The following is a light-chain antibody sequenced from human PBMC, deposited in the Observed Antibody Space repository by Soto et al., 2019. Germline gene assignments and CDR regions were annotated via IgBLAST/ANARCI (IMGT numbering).Light chain of an antibody. J-gene: IGKJ1*01. Sequence: DIQMTQSPSTLSASVGDRVTITCRASQSISSWLAWYQQKPGKVPKLLIYDASSLESGVPSTFSGSGYGTEFNLTISSLQPDDFATYYCQKYNSLWTLAQGTNVDIK. V-gene: IGKV1-5*01. CDR1: QSISSW. CDR2: DAS. CDR3: QKYNSLWT.